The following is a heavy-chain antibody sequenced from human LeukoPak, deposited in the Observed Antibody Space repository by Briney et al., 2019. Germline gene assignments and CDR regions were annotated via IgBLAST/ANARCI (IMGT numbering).Heavy chain of an antibody. D-gene: IGHD3-16*02. CDR2: IKQDGSQK. Sequence: GGSLRLSCAASGFTFSSYWMSWVRQAPGKGLEWLANIKQDGSQKYYVDSVKGRFIISRDNAENSLYLQMSSLRAEDTAVYYCARDSRYAFDIWGQGTMVTVSS. J-gene: IGHJ3*02. V-gene: IGHV3-7*01. CDR1: GFTFSSYW. CDR3: ARDSRYAFDI.